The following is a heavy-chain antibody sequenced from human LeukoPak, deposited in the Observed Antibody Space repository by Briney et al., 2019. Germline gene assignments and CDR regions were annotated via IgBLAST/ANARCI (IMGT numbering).Heavy chain of an antibody. CDR2: INHSGST. CDR3: ARVSSSWYQDWYFDL. J-gene: IGHJ2*01. Sequence: GSLRLSCAASGFTVSSNYMSWVRQAPGKGLEWIGEINHSGSTNYNPSLKSRVTIAVDTSKNQFSLKLSSVTAADTAVYYCARVSSSWYQDWYFDLWGRGTLVTVSS. V-gene: IGHV4-34*01. D-gene: IGHD6-13*01. CDR1: GFTVSSNY.